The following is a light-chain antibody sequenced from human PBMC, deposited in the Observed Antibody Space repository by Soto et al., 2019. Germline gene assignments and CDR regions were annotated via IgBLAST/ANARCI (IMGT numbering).Light chain of an antibody. CDR3: QQYFGIPLT. V-gene: IGKV4-1*01. J-gene: IGKJ4*01. Sequence: DIVMTQSPDSLAVSLGERATINCKSSRSLLHGSNNENFLAWYHQRPGQPPKLLFYWASTRQSGVPERFSGSGSETDVTLTISSLRAEDVAVYYCQQYFGIPLTFGGGTKVEIK. CDR2: WAS. CDR1: RSLLHGSNNENF.